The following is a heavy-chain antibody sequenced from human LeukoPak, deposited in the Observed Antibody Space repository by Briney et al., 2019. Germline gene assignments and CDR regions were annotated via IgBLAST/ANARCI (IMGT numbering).Heavy chain of an antibody. CDR2: INPNSGGT. CDR1: GYTFTGYY. V-gene: IGHV1-2*02. Sequence: ASVKVSCKASGYTFTGYYMHWVRQAPGQGLEWMGWINPNSGGTNYAQKFQGRVTMTRDTSISTAYMELSRLRSDDTAVYYCARALLRFLEWSSDYWGQGTLVTVSS. CDR3: ARALLRFLEWSSDY. J-gene: IGHJ4*02. D-gene: IGHD3-3*01.